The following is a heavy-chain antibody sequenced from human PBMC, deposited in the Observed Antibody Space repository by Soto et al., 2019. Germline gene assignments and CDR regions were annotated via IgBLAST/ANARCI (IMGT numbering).Heavy chain of an antibody. J-gene: IGHJ6*02. D-gene: IGHD4-17*01. CDR3: ARFDYGDFYYYYGMDV. Sequence: ASVKVSCKASGYTFTSYGISWVRQAPGQGLEWMGWISAYNGNTNYAQKLQGRVTVTTDTSTSTAYMELRSLRSDDTAVYYCARFDYGDFYYYYGMDVWGQGTTVTISS. CDR1: GYTFTSYG. V-gene: IGHV1-18*01. CDR2: ISAYNGNT.